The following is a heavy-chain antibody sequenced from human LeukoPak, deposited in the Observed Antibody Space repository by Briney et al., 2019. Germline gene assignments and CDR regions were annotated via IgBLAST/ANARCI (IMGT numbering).Heavy chain of an antibody. D-gene: IGHD3-10*01. Sequence: GGSLRLSCAASGFTLGNYGMSWVRQAPGKGLEWVSVIYGGGNTYYADSVKGRFTISRDNSKNTLYLQMNSLRGEDTAVYYCARVIYGSGSYYFDYWGQGTLVTVSS. CDR2: IYGGGNT. CDR1: GFTLGNYG. J-gene: IGHJ4*02. CDR3: ARVIYGSGSYYFDY. V-gene: IGHV3-53*01.